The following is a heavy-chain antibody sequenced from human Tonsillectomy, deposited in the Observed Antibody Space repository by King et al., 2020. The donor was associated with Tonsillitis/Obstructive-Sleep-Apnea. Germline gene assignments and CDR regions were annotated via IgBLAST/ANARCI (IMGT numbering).Heavy chain of an antibody. V-gene: IGHV3-23*04. J-gene: IGHJ6*02. Sequence: VQLVESGGGLVQPGGSLRLSCAASGFTFSSYAMSWVRQAPGKGLEWVSAISGSGGSTYYADSVKGRFTISRDNSKNTLYLQMNSLRAEDTAVYYCAKDLVVVVAATLAPYGMDVWGQGTTVTVSS. CDR2: ISGSGGST. D-gene: IGHD2-15*01. CDR1: GFTFSSYA. CDR3: AKDLVVVVAATLAPYGMDV.